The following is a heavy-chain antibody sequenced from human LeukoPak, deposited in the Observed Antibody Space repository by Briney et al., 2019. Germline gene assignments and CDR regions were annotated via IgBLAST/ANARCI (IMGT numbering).Heavy chain of an antibody. V-gene: IGHV3-48*04. CDR3: ARDSYCSSTSCYTFDY. CDR1: GFTFSSYA. D-gene: IGHD2-2*02. CDR2: ISSSGSTI. Sequence: GGSLRLSCAASGFTFSSYAMHWVRQAPGKGLEWVSYISSSGSTIYYADSVKGRFTISRDNAKNSLYLQMNSLRAEDTAVYYCARDSYCSSTSCYTFDYWGQGTLVTVSS. J-gene: IGHJ4*02.